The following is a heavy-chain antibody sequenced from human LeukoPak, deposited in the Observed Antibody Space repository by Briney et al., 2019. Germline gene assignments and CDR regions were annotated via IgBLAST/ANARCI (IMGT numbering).Heavy chain of an antibody. D-gene: IGHD2-2*01. CDR2: IGGSGATT. CDR1: GFTFSSYA. V-gene: IGHV3-23*01. CDR3: AKGESQPKYYFDY. Sequence: PGGSLRLSCAASGFTFSSYAMRWVRQAPGKGLEWVASIGGSGATTFYTDSVRGRFTISRDNSKNTLFLQMNSLRAEDTAVYYCAKGESQPKYYFDYWGKGTLVTVSS. J-gene: IGHJ4*02.